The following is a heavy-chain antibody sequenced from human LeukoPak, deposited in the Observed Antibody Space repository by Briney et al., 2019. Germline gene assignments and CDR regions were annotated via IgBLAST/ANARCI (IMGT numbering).Heavy chain of an antibody. J-gene: IGHJ4*02. Sequence: ASVKVSCKVSGYSLTDLSIHWVRQAPGKGLEWMGGFHPEDGETSFAQKFQGRVTVTEDTSTDTAYMELSSLRSQDTAVYYCATAGRYDFWSGRPYWGQGTLVTVSS. CDR3: ATAGRYDFWSGRPY. CDR2: FHPEDGET. D-gene: IGHD3-3*01. CDR1: GYSLTDLS. V-gene: IGHV1-24*01.